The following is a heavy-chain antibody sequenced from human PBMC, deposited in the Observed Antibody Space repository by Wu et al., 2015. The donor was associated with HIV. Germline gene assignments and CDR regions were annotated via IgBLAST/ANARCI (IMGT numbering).Heavy chain of an antibody. D-gene: IGHD4-17*01. J-gene: IGHJ4*02. Sequence: QVQLLQSGAEVKKPGASVKVSCKTSGYRFTGYYLHWVRQAPGQGLEWMGWFNPNSGDTNYALKFQGRVTMTRDTSISTAYMELSSLTSDDTAVYYCARDAPYGKRNYWGPGTLVTVSS. CDR3: ARDAPYGKRNY. CDR2: FNPNSGDT. CDR1: GYRFTGYY. V-gene: IGHV1-2*02.